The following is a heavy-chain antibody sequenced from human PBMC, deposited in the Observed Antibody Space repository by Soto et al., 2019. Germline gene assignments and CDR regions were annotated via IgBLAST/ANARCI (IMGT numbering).Heavy chain of an antibody. Sequence: SETLSLTCTVSGGSVSSGSYYWDWIRQPPGKGLEWIGNVYYSGSTNYNPSLESRVTISVDTSKNQFSLELSSVTAADTAVYYCARQTDSYYTFDAFDIWGQGTMVTVS. D-gene: IGHD3-22*01. V-gene: IGHV4-39*01. CDR1: GGSVSSGSYY. CDR2: VYYSGST. CDR3: ARQTDSYYTFDAFDI. J-gene: IGHJ3*02.